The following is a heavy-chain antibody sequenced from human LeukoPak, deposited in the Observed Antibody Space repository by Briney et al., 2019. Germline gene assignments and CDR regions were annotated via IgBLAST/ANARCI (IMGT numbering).Heavy chain of an antibody. J-gene: IGHJ5*02. V-gene: IGHV4-4*07. CDR1: GGSISSYY. D-gene: IGHD6-13*01. Sequence: SETLSLTCTVSGGSISSYYWSWIRQPAGKGLEWIGRIYTSGSTNYNPSLKSRVTMSVDTSKNQFSLKLSSVTAADTAVYYCARGGSTSSTAGASFGWFDPWGQGTLVTVSS. CDR2: IYTSGST. CDR3: ARGGSTSSTAGASFGWFDP.